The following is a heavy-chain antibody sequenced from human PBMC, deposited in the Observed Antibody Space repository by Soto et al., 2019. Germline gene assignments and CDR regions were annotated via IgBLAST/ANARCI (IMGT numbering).Heavy chain of an antibody. V-gene: IGHV3-21*01. CDR1: GFTFSSYS. CDR2: ISSSSSYI. D-gene: IGHD3-10*01. J-gene: IGHJ4*02. CDR3: ARTMVRGVIITRIDY. Sequence: EVQLVESGGGLVQPGGSLRLSCAASGFTFSSYSMNWVRQAPGKGLEWVSSISSSSSYIYYEDSVKGRFTISRDNAKNSLYLQMNSLRAEDTAMYYCARTMVRGVIITRIDYWGQGTLVTVSS.